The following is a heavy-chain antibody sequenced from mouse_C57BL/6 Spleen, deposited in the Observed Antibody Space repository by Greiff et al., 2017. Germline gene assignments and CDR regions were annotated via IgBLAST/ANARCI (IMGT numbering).Heavy chain of an antibody. J-gene: IGHJ2*01. V-gene: IGHV5-6*01. CDR3: ARHLDDYDALYYFDY. Sequence: EVKLMESGGDLVKPGGSLKLSCAASGFTFSSYGMSWVRQTPDKRLEWVATISSGGSYTYYPDSVKGRFTISRDNAKNTLYLQMSSLKSENTAMYYCARHLDDYDALYYFDYGGQGTTLTVSS. CDR1: GFTFSSYG. CDR2: ISSGGSYT. D-gene: IGHD2-4*01.